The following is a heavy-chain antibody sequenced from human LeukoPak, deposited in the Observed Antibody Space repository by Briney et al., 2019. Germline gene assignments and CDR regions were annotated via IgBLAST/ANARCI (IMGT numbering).Heavy chain of an antibody. CDR1: GFTFSSYA. D-gene: IGHD4-17*01. CDR2: ISYDGSNK. V-gene: IGHV3-30*01. J-gene: IGHJ4*02. CDR3: ARGDYGDLVDY. Sequence: GGSLRLSCAASGFTFSSYAMHWVRQAPGKGLEWVAVISYDGSNKYYADSVKGRFTISRDNSKNTLYLQMNSLRAEDTAVYYCARGDYGDLVDYWGQGTLATVSS.